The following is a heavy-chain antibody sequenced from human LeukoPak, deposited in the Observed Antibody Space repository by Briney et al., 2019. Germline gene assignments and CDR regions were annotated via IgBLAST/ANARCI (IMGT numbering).Heavy chain of an antibody. CDR1: GDSVSSNSVA. Sequence: TLSLTCAISGDSVSSNSVAWNWIRQSPSRGLEWLGRTYYRSKWFNDYAVSVKSRITINPDTSKNHFSLQLNSVTPEDTAVYYCARLYCYNTVCQVDYWGQGTLVTVSS. V-gene: IGHV6-1*01. CDR3: ARLYCYNTVCQVDY. CDR2: TYYRSKWFN. J-gene: IGHJ4*02. D-gene: IGHD2/OR15-2a*01.